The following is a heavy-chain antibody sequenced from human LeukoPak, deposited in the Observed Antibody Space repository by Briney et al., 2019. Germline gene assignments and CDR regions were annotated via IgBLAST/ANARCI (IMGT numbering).Heavy chain of an antibody. Sequence: GGSLRLSCAASGFTFSSYAMSWVRQAPGKGLEWVSAISGSGGSTYYADSVKGRFTISRDNSKNTLYLQMNSLRAEDTAVYYCAKAEAGYCSSTSCPFDYWGQGTLDTVSS. CDR2: ISGSGGST. D-gene: IGHD2-2*01. V-gene: IGHV3-23*01. J-gene: IGHJ4*02. CDR3: AKAEAGYCSSTSCPFDY. CDR1: GFTFSSYA.